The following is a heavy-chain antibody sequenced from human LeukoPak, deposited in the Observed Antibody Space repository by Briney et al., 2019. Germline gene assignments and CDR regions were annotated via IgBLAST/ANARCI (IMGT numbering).Heavy chain of an antibody. V-gene: IGHV3-66*01. CDR2: IYSGGST. J-gene: IGHJ4*02. D-gene: IGHD3-9*01. CDR1: EFSVGSNY. Sequence: GGSLRLSCAASEFSVGSNYMTWVRQAPGKGLEWVSLIYSGGSTYYADSVKGRFTISRDNSKNTLYLQMNSLRAEDTAVYYCAKDGYFDWSPFDYWGQGTLVTVSS. CDR3: AKDGYFDWSPFDY.